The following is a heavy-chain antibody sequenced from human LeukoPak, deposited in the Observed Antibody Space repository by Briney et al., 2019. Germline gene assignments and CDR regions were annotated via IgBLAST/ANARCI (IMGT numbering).Heavy chain of an antibody. V-gene: IGHV3-21*01. CDR1: GFTFSSYS. CDR3: ARATGYYYGMDV. CDR2: ISSSSYI. D-gene: IGHD4-17*01. Sequence: GGSLRLSCAASGFTFSSYSMNWVRQAPGKGLEWVSSISSSSYIYYADSVKGRFTISRDNAKNSLYLQMNSLRAEDTAVYYCARATGYYYGMDVWGQGTTVTVSS. J-gene: IGHJ6*02.